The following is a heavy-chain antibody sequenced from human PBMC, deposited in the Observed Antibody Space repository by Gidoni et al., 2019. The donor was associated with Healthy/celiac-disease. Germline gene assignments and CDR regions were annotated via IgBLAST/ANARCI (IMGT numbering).Heavy chain of an antibody. CDR3: ATASFLGYSYGYRRDFDY. CDR2: ISGSGGST. CDR1: GFTFSSYA. J-gene: IGHJ4*02. V-gene: IGHV3-23*04. D-gene: IGHD5-18*01. Sequence: EVQLVESGGGLVQPGGSLRLSCAASGFTFSSYAMSWVRQAPGKGLEWVSAISGSGGSTYYADSVKGRFTISRDNSKNTLYLQMNSLRAEDTAVYYCATASFLGYSYGYRRDFDYWGQGTLVTVSS.